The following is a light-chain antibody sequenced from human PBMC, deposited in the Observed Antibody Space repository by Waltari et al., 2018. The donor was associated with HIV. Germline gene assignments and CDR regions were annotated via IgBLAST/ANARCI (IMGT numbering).Light chain of an antibody. J-gene: IGLJ1*01. CDR3: NSYRSSTTPCV. V-gene: IGLV2-14*01. CDR2: EVS. Sequence: QYAMTQPASEYGTPGQYTNNYCNETSSDGDGNNYVSWYQQHPGKAPKLLIYEVSNRPSGVSNRFSGSKSGNTASMTISGLQAEDEADYYCNSYRSSTTPCVFGTGTKVTVL. CDR1: SSDGDGNNY.